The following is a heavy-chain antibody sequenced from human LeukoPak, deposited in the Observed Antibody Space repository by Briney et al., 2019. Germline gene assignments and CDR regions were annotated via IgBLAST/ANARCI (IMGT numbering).Heavy chain of an antibody. J-gene: IGHJ5*02. CDR3: ARQPPGYCSGGSCYGGWFDP. D-gene: IGHD2-15*01. CDR2: INPNSGGT. CDR1: GYTFTGYY. V-gene: IGHV1-2*02. Sequence: GASVKVSCKASGYTFTGYYMHWVRQAPGQGLEWMGWINPNSGGTNYAQKFQGRVTMTRDTSISTAYMELSRLRSDGTAVYYCARQPPGYCSGGSCYGGWFDPWGQGTLVTVSS.